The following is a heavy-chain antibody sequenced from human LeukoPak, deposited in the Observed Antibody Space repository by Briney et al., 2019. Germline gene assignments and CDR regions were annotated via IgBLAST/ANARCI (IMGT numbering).Heavy chain of an antibody. V-gene: IGHV1-18*01. Sequence: GASVKVSCKASGYTFTSYGISWVRQAPGQGLEWMGWISAYNGNTNYAQKLQGRVTMTTDTSTSTAYMELRSLRSDDTAVYYCARDPRRSKYYYDSSGYYYWGQGTLVTVSS. CDR3: ARDPRRSKYYYDSSGYYY. CDR2: ISAYNGNT. J-gene: IGHJ4*02. D-gene: IGHD3-22*01. CDR1: GYTFTSYG.